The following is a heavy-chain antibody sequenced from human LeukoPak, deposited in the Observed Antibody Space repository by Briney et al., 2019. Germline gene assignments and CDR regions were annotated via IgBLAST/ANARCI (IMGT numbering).Heavy chain of an antibody. CDR2: ISGSGGSR. CDR3: AKGISGSFGTYYFDY. Sequence: GGSLRLSCAASGFTFSSHAMSWVRQAPGKGLEWVSGISGSGGSRYYADSMKGRFTISRDNSKNTLYVQMNSLRAEDTAVYYCAKGISGSFGTYYFDYWGQGTLVTVSS. V-gene: IGHV3-23*01. J-gene: IGHJ4*02. CDR1: GFTFSSHA. D-gene: IGHD1-26*01.